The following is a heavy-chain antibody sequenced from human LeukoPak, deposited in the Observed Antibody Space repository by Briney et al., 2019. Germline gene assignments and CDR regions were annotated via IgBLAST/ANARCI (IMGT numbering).Heavy chain of an antibody. J-gene: IGHJ5*02. CDR1: GGSISSSSYY. CDR2: IYYSGST. CDR3: ARGRAGSQSPYCSGGSCWGLINWFDP. D-gene: IGHD2-15*01. V-gene: IGHV4-39*07. Sequence: SETLSLTCTVSGGSISSSSYYWGWIRQPPGKGLEWIGSIYYSGSTYYNPSLKSRVTISVDTSKNQFSLKLSSVTAADTAVYYCARGRAGSQSPYCSGGSCWGLINWFDPWGQGTLVTVSS.